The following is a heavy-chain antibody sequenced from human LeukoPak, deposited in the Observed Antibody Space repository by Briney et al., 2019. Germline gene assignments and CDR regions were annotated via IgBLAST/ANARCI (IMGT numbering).Heavy chain of an antibody. V-gene: IGHV1-18*01. J-gene: IGHJ4*02. Sequence: ASVKVSCKASGYTFTSYGISWVRQAPGQGLEWMGWISAYNGGTNYAQKLQGRVTMTTDTSTSTAYMELRSRRSDDTAVYYCARVILPSSWTDYWGQGTLVTVSS. CDR2: ISAYNGGT. D-gene: IGHD2-21*01. CDR1: GYTFTSYG. CDR3: ARVILPSSWTDY.